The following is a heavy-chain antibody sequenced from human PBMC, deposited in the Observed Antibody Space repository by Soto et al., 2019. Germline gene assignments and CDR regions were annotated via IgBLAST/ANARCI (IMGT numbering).Heavy chain of an antibody. Sequence: SETLSLTCAVSGGSISSRNWWSWVRQPPGKGLEWIGEIYHSGSTNYNPSLKSRVTISVDKSKNQFSLKLSSVTAADTAVYYCARAAMGGSSWPFDYWGQGTLVTVSS. V-gene: IGHV4-4*02. CDR1: GGSISSRNW. CDR3: ARAAMGGSSWPFDY. J-gene: IGHJ4*02. CDR2: IYHSGST. D-gene: IGHD6-13*01.